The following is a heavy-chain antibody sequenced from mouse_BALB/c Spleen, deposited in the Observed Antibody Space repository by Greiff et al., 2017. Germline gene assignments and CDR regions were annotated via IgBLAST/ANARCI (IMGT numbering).Heavy chain of an antibody. V-gene: IGHV2-6-7*01. J-gene: IGHJ4*01. D-gene: IGHD2-10*01. CDR3: ARGAYYGKHYYAMDY. CDR1: GFSLTGYG. CDR2: IWGDGST. Sequence: VQLQQSGPGLVAPSQSLSITCTVSGFSLTGYGVNWVRQPPGKGLEWLGMIWGDGSTDYNSALKSRLSISKDNSKSQVFLKMNSLQTDDTARYYCARGAYYGKHYYAMDYWGQGTSVTVSS.